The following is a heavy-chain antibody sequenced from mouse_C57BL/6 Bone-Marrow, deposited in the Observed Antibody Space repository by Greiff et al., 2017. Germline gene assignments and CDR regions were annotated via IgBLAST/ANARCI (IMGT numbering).Heavy chain of an antibody. D-gene: IGHD2-3*01. CDR1: GFNIKNTY. J-gene: IGHJ1*03. CDR3: ARIADGYNWYVDV. V-gene: IGHV14-3*01. CDR2: IDPANGNT. Sequence: EVKLQESVAELVRPGASVKLSCTASGFNIKNTYMHWVKQRPEQGLEWIGRIDPANGNTKYAPKFQGKATITADTSSHTAYLQLSSLTSEDTAIYYWARIADGYNWYVDVWGTGTTVTVSS.